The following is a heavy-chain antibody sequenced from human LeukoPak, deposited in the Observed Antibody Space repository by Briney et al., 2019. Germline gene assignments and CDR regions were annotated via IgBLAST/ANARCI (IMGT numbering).Heavy chain of an antibody. J-gene: IGHJ4*02. Sequence: SETLSLTCTVSGGSISSSSYYWGWIRQPPGKGLEWIGSIYYSGSTYYNPSLKSRVTISVDTSKNQLSLKLSSVTAADTAVYYCARGGSGWYVGYFDYWGQGTLVTVSS. V-gene: IGHV4-39*07. CDR1: GGSISSSSYY. D-gene: IGHD6-19*01. CDR2: IYYSGST. CDR3: ARGGSGWYVGYFDY.